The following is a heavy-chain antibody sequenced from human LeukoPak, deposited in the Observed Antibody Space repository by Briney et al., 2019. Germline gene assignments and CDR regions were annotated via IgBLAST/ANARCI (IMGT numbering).Heavy chain of an antibody. J-gene: IGHJ4*02. CDR2: INPNSGGT. CDR1: GYTFTGYY. V-gene: IGHV1-2*02. Sequence: ASVKVSCKASGYTFTGYYMHWVRQAPGQGLEWMGWINPNSGGTNYAQKFQGRVTMTRDTSISTAYMELSRLRSDDTAVYYCARGRAVLRYFDWLIGYWGQGTLVTVSS. D-gene: IGHD3-9*01. CDR3: ARGRAVLRYFDWLIGY.